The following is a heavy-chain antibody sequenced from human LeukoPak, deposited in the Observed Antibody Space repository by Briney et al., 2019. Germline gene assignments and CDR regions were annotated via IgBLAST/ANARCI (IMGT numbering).Heavy chain of an antibody. CDR1: GDSINRYY. V-gene: IGHV4-59*01. D-gene: IGHD5-12*01. CDR2: IYYSGST. J-gene: IGHJ4*02. CDR3: ARERGSGYDSPYYFDY. Sequence: SETLSLTCTVSGDSINRYYWSWIRQPPGKGLEWIGYIYYSGSTNYNPSLKSRVTISVDTSKNQFSLKLSSVTAADTAVYYCARERGSGYDSPYYFDYWGQGTLVTVSS.